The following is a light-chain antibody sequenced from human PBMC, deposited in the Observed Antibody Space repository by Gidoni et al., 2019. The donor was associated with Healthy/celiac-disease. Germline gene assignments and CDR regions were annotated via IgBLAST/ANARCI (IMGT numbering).Light chain of an antibody. J-gene: IGKJ2*01. CDR1: QSVSSN. Sequence: EIVMPQSPATLSVSPGERATLSCRASQSVSSNLAWYQQKPGQAPRLLIYGASTRATGIPARFSGSGSGTEFNLTISSLQSEDFAVYYCQQYNNWPQVYTFGQGTKLEIK. CDR3: QQYNNWPQVYT. V-gene: IGKV3-15*01. CDR2: GAS.